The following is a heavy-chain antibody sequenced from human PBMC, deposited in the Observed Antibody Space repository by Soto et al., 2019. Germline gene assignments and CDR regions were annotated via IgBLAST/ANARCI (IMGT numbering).Heavy chain of an antibody. V-gene: IGHV1-2*04. D-gene: IGHD6-19*01. Sequence: ASLKVSCKASGYTFTGYYMHWVRQAPGQGLEWMGWINPNSGGTNYAQKFQGWVTMTRDTSISTAYMELSRLRSDDTAVYYCAREGAVAGTYYFDYWGQGTLVNVSS. J-gene: IGHJ4*02. CDR2: INPNSGGT. CDR3: AREGAVAGTYYFDY. CDR1: GYTFTGYY.